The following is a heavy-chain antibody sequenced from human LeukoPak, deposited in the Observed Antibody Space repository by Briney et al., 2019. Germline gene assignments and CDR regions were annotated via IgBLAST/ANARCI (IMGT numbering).Heavy chain of an antibody. CDR2: ISGSGGST. D-gene: IGHD2-15*01. CDR1: GFTFTSYA. Sequence: GGSLRLSCAASGFTFTSYAMSWVRQAPGKGLEWVSAISGSGGSTYYADSVKGRFTISRDNSKNTLYLQMNSLRAEDTAVYYCAKAPVTSCRGAFCYPFDYWGQGTLVTVSS. CDR3: AKAPVTSCRGAFCYPFDY. V-gene: IGHV3-23*01. J-gene: IGHJ4*02.